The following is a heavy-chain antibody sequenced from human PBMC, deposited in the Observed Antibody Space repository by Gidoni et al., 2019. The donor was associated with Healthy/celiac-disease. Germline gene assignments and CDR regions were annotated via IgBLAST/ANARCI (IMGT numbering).Heavy chain of an antibody. CDR1: GGTFSSYP. D-gene: IGHD3-3*01. CDR2: IIPILGTA. V-gene: IGHV1-69*06. CDR3: ARGFGDGYNL. J-gene: IGHJ4*02. Sequence: QVQLVQSGAAVKKPGSSVKVSCKASGGTFSSYPISWVRQAPGKGLEWRGGIIPILGTANYAQKLQGRVTITVDKFTSTAYMELSSLRSEDTAVDYCARGFGDGYNLWGQGTLVTVSS.